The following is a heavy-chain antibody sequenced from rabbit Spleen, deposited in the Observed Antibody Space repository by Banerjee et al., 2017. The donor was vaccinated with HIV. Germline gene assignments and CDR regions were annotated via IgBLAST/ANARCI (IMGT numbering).Heavy chain of an antibody. CDR3: VRDQARMLDL. V-gene: IGHV1S7*01. Sequence: QLKETGGGLVQPGGSLTLSCKASGVDFTNYYISWVRQAPGKGLEWIGIIYAVKGSTHYASWVNGRFTISRDIDQNTLYLQLNSLTAADTATYFCVRDQARMLDLWGQGTLVTVS. CDR1: GVDFTNYY. CDR2: IYAVKGST. J-gene: IGHJ3*01. D-gene: IGHD6-1*01.